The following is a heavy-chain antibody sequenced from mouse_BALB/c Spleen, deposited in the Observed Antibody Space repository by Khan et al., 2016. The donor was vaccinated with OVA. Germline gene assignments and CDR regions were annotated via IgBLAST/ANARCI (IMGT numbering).Heavy chain of an antibody. J-gene: IGHJ3*01. V-gene: IGHV3-2*02. CDR3: TRKDYYDYDPFPY. Sequence: EVQLQESGPGLVKPSQFLSLTCTVTGYSITSEYAWNWIRHFPGNKLEWMGYINYSGNTRYNPSLKSRISITRDTSKNQFFLQLNSVTTEDTATYSCTRKDYYDYDPFPYWGQGTLVTVSA. CDR1: GYSITSEYA. CDR2: INYSGNT. D-gene: IGHD2-4*01.